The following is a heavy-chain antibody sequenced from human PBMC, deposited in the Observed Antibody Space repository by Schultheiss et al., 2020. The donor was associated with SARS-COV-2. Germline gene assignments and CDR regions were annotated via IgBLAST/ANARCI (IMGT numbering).Heavy chain of an antibody. D-gene: IGHD4-23*01. CDR3: ASARWDY. J-gene: IGHJ4*02. V-gene: IGHV4-4*02. CDR2: IYHSGST. CDR1: GGSISSSNW. Sequence: SETLSLTCAVSGGSISSSNWWSWVRQPPGKGLEWIGEIYHSGSTNYNPSLKSRLTISVDKSKNQFSLKLTSVTAADTAIYYCASARWDYWGQGTLVTVSS.